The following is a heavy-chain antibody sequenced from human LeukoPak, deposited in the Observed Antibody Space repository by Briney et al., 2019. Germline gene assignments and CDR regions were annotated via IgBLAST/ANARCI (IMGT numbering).Heavy chain of an antibody. Sequence: PGGSLRLSCEASGFTFDNYAMHWVRQAPGRRLEWVAVISFDGNQEYYPDSVKGRFTISRDNSKNTLYLQMNSLRAEDTAVYYCAKVQYPHYYYYYYMDVWGKGTTVTVSS. CDR2: ISFDGNQE. J-gene: IGHJ6*03. D-gene: IGHD4-11*01. CDR3: AKVQYPHYYYYYYMDV. V-gene: IGHV3-30-3*01. CDR1: GFTFDNYA.